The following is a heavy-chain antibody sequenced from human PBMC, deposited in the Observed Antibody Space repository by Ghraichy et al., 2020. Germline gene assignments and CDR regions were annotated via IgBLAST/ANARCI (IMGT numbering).Heavy chain of an antibody. CDR3: AIVYKTALDY. V-gene: IGHV3-23*01. Sequence: GGSLRLSCAGSGFTIRSYSMSWVRQAPGKGLEWVSAISYRGGETFYADSVKGRFTISRDTSKNTLSLQMDSLRAEDTAVYFCAIVYKTALDYWGQGTLVTVSS. CDR1: GFTIRSYS. J-gene: IGHJ4*02. D-gene: IGHD1-1*01. CDR2: ISYRGGET.